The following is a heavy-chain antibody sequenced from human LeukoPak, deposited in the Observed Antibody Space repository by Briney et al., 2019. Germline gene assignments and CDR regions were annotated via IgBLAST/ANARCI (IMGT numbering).Heavy chain of an antibody. CDR2: ISYDGSKK. D-gene: IGHD6-13*01. CDR3: AKDPGYSSSWRYFDY. J-gene: IGHJ4*02. Sequence: PGGSLRLSCAVSGFTFSSYAMSWVRQAPGKGLEWVALISYDGSKKYYADPVKGRFTISRDSSKNTLYLQMNSLGAEDTAVYYCAKDPGYSSSWRYFDYWGQGTLVTVSA. CDR1: GFTFSSYA. V-gene: IGHV3-30*18.